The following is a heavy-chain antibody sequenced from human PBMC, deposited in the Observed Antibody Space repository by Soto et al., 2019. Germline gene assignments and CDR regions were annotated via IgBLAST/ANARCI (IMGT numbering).Heavy chain of an antibody. CDR3: ARDISAVATGGMDV. CDR1: GFTFSDYY. CDR2: ISSSSSYT. J-gene: IGHJ6*02. V-gene: IGHV3-11*05. Sequence: QVQLVESGGGLVKPGGSLRLSCAASGFTFSDYYMSWIRQAPGKGLEWVSYISSSSSYTNYADSVKGRFTISRDNAKNSLYLQMNSLRAEDKAVYYCARDISAVATGGMDVWGQGTTVTVSS. D-gene: IGHD5-12*01.